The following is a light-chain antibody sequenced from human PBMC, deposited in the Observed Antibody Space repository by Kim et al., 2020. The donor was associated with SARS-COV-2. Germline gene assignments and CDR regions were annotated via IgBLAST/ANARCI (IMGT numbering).Light chain of an antibody. J-gene: IGLJ3*02. CDR2: DHH. Sequence: GKTVTISCTRSSVSIASNYVQWYQQRPGISPATVIYDHHQRPSGVPDRFSGSIDSSSNSASLTISGLKTEDEADYYCQSYDISNQVFGGGTQLTVL. CDR1: SVSIASNY. V-gene: IGLV6-57*01. CDR3: QSYDISNQV.